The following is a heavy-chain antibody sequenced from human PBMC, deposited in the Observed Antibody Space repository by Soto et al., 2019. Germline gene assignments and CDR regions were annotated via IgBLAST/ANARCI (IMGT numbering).Heavy chain of an antibody. CDR3: AKGTYGGSAPYDYGMDV. J-gene: IGHJ6*02. V-gene: IGHV3-30*18. CDR1: GFTFSDYG. Sequence: QVQLVESGGGVVQPGGSLTLSCAASGFTFSDYGMHWVRQAPGKWLEWLTFISFDEAKDKYYSAPVRGRFSISRDNSKNTLSLQMNSLRSDDTAVYYCAKGTYGGSAPYDYGMDVWGQGTTVTVSS. D-gene: IGHD3-22*01. CDR2: ISFDEAKDK.